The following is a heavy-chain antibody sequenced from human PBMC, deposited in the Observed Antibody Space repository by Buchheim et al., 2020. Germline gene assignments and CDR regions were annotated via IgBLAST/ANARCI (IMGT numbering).Heavy chain of an antibody. CDR1: GFTFSSYE. D-gene: IGHD3-3*01. Sequence: EVQLVESGGGLVQPGGSLRLSCAASGFTFSSYEMNWVRQAPGKGLEWVSYISSSGSTIYYADSVKGRFTISRDNAKISLYLQMNSLRAEDTAVYYCARESGEITIFGVAIPFSRGFDYWGQGTL. CDR2: ISSSGSTI. V-gene: IGHV3-48*03. CDR3: ARESGEITIFGVAIPFSRGFDY. J-gene: IGHJ4*02.